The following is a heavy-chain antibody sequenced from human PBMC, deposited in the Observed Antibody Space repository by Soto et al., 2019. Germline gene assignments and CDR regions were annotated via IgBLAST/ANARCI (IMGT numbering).Heavy chain of an antibody. J-gene: IGHJ5*02. CDR1: GFTFGLYW. CDR3: VRDRSRNWFDP. D-gene: IGHD2-15*01. Sequence: EVQLVESGGGIVQPGGSLRLSCAASGFTFGLYWMHWVRQVPGKGLVWVSRINGAGTSIAYADSVKGRFTISRDKAKNTLYLQMNSLRAEDTAVYYCVRDRSRNWFDPWGLGTLVNVSS. V-gene: IGHV3-74*01. CDR2: INGAGTSI.